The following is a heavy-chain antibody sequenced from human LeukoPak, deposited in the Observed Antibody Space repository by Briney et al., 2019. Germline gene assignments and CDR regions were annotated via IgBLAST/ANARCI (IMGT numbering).Heavy chain of an antibody. CDR3: ARVNAPVATFDY. J-gene: IGHJ4*02. D-gene: IGHD1-1*01. CDR1: GYSISNTYY. CDR2: ISHSGNT. Sequence: SETLSLTCTVSGYSISNTYYGAWIRQPPGKGLEWIATISHSGNTYYTPSLESRLTISLDTSKKHFSLRLSSVTAADTAVYYCARVNAPVATFDYWGLGTLVAVSS. V-gene: IGHV4-38-2*02.